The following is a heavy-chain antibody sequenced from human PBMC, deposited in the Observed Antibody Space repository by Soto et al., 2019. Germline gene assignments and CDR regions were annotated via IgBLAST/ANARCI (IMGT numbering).Heavy chain of an antibody. J-gene: IGHJ4*02. Sequence: GGSLRLSCAASGFTFSSYSMNWVRQAPGKGLEWVSSISSSSSYIYYADSVKGRFTISRDNAKNSLYLQMNSLRAEDTAVYYCARVEMATRGIDYWGQGTLVTVSS. CDR1: GFTFSSYS. V-gene: IGHV3-21*01. D-gene: IGHD5-12*01. CDR2: ISSSSSYI. CDR3: ARVEMATRGIDY.